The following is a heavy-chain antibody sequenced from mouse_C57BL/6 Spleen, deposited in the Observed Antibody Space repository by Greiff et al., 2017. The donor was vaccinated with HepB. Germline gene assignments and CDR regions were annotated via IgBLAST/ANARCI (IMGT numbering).Heavy chain of an antibody. J-gene: IGHJ1*03. CDR2: ISDGGSYT. CDR1: GFTFSSYA. D-gene: IGHD5-1*01. CDR3: AREFTSWYFDV. V-gene: IGHV5-4*01. Sequence: EVQRVESGGGLVKPGGSLKLSCAASGFTFSSYAMSWVRQTPEKRLEWVATISDGGSYTYYPDNVKGRFTISRDNAKNNLYLQMSHLKSEDTAMYYCAREFTSWYFDVWGTGTTVTVSS.